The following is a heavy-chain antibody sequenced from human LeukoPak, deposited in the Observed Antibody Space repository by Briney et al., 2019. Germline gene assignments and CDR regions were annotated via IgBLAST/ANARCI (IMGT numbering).Heavy chain of an antibody. J-gene: IGHJ4*02. CDR3: ARDAYYYGSGTHSGY. D-gene: IGHD3-10*01. V-gene: IGHV1-46*01. CDR1: GYTFTSYY. Sequence: ASVKVSCKASGYTFTSYYMHWVRQAPGQGLEWMGIINPSGGSTSYAQKFQGRVTMTRDTSTSTVYMELRSLRSDDTAVYYCARDAYYYGSGTHSGYWGQGTLVTVSS. CDR2: INPSGGST.